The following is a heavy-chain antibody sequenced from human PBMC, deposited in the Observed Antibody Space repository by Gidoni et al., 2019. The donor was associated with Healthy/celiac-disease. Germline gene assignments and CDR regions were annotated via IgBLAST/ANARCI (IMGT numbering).Heavy chain of an antibody. CDR2: IIPICGTA. D-gene: IGHD3-22*01. CDR3: ARTYYYDSSAPDNYPV. CDR1: GGTSSSYA. J-gene: IGHJ4*02. Sequence: QAQLVQAGAEVTKPGSSVKVSCKASGGTSSSYAISWVRQAPGQGFEWMGGIIPICGTANYAQKFQGRVTITADESTSTAYMELSSLRSEDTAVYYCARTYYYDSSAPDNYPVWGQGTLVTVSS. V-gene: IGHV1-69*01.